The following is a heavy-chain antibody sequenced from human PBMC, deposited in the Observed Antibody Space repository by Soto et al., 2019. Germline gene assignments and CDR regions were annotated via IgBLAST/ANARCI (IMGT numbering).Heavy chain of an antibody. CDR1: GGSISSSSYY. CDR2: IYYSGST. CDR3: ERSAGTTFVFDY. D-gene: IGHD1-7*01. Sequence: QLQLQESGPGLVKPSETLSLTCTVSGGSISSSSYYWGWIRQPPGKGLEWIGSIYYSGSTYYNPSPKSQFTLSVDTSKSRFSPRLSSVTAAATAVYYCERSAGTTFVFDYWGQGTLVTVSS. V-gene: IGHV4-39*01. J-gene: IGHJ4*02.